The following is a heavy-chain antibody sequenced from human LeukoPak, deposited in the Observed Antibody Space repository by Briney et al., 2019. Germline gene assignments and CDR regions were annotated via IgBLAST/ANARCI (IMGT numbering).Heavy chain of an antibody. CDR1: GGSFSGYY. CDR2: INHSGST. CDR3: ARLDKRVHNTFDI. V-gene: IGHV4-34*01. D-gene: IGHD3-9*01. Sequence: PSETLSLTCAVYGGSFSGYYWSWIRQPPGKGLEWIGEINHSGSTNYNPSLRSRVTFSVDTSKNQFSLKLTSVTAADTAVYYCARLDKRVHNTFDIWGQGTMVTVSS. J-gene: IGHJ3*02.